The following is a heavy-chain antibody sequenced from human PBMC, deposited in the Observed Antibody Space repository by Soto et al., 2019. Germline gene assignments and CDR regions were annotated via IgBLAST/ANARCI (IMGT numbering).Heavy chain of an antibody. CDR3: ARVGSGYSSGWYSGWFDP. V-gene: IGHV1-69*06. J-gene: IGHJ5*02. CDR2: IIPIFGTA. Sequence: QVQLVQSGAEVKKTGSSVKVSCKASGGTFSCYAISWVRQAPGQGLEWMGGIIPIFGTANYAQKFQGRVTITADKSTSTAYMELSSLRSEDTAVYYCARVGSGYSSGWYSGWFDPWGQGTLVTVSS. D-gene: IGHD6-19*01. CDR1: GGTFSCYA.